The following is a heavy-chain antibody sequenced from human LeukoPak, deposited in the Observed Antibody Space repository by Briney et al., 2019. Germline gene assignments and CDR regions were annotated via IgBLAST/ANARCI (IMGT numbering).Heavy chain of an antibody. CDR1: GYTFTSYG. CDR2: ISAYNGNT. CDR3: ARRWELLTPRWDSGDQFDP. Sequence: GASVKVSCKASGYTFTSYGISWVRQAPGQGLEWMGWISAYNGNTNYAQKLQGRVTMTTDTSTSTAYMELRSLRSDDTAVYYCARRWELLTPRWDSGDQFDPWGQGTLVTVSS. V-gene: IGHV1-18*01. J-gene: IGHJ5*02. D-gene: IGHD1-26*01.